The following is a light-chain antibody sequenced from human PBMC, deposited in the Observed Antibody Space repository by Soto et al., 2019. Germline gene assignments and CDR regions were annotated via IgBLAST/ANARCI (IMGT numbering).Light chain of an antibody. V-gene: IGKV1-5*01. CDR2: DAS. CDR3: QQYGGA. J-gene: IGKJ1*01. Sequence: DIQMTQSPSTLSASVGDRVTITCRASQSIRSWLAWYQQKPGKTPKLLIYDASSLESGVPSRFSGSGSGTEFTLTSSSLQPDDFATYYCQQYGGAFGQGTKVEIK. CDR1: QSIRSW.